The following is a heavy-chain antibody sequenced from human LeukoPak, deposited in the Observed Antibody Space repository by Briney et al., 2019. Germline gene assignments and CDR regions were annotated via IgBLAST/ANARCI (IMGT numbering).Heavy chain of an antibody. D-gene: IGHD2-8*01. CDR3: ARYEWEFGGSMDV. J-gene: IGHJ6*04. CDR2: IYYSGST. Sequence: SETLSLTCTVSGYSISSGYYWGWIRQPPGKGLEWIGSIYYSGSTYYNPSLKSRVTISVDTSKNQFSLKLSSVTAADTAVYYCARYEWEFGGSMDVWGKGTTVTISS. V-gene: IGHV4-38-2*02. CDR1: GYSISSGYY.